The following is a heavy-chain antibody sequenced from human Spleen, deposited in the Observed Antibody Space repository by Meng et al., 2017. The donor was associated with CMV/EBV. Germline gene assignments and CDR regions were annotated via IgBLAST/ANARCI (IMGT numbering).Heavy chain of an antibody. CDR2: FDPEDGET. V-gene: IGHV1-24*01. J-gene: IGHJ4*02. Sequence: QVQLVASGGEVKKPGASVKVSCKVSGYTLTELSMHWVRQAPGKGLEWMGGFDPEDGETIYAQKFQGRVTMTEDTSTDTAYMELSSLRSEDTAVYYCATRAIHYDFWSADYWGQGTLVTVSS. D-gene: IGHD3-3*01. CDR1: GYTLTELS. CDR3: ATRAIHYDFWSADY.